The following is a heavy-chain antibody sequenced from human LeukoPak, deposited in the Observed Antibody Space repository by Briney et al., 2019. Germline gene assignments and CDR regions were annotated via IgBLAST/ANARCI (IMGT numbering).Heavy chain of an antibody. CDR1: GYTFTSYG. V-gene: IGHV1-18*01. CDR3: ARDRGTWIQLWLIDY. CDR2: ISAYNGNT. D-gene: IGHD5-18*01. Sequence: ASVKVSCKASGYTFTSYGISWVRQAPGQGLEWMGWISAYNGNTNYAQKFQGRVTVTTDTSTSTAYMELRSLRSDGTAVYYCARDRGTWIQLWLIDYWGQGTLVTVSS. J-gene: IGHJ4*02.